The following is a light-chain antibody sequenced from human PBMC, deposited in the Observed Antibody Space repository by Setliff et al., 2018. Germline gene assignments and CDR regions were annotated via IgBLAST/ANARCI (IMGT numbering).Light chain of an antibody. Sequence: QSVLAQPPSVSGAPGQRVTISCTGSGSNIGAGSAVHWSQFLPGTAPKLLIYGNMNRPSGVPDRFSGSKSATSASLAISGLQAEDEADYYCQSYDISLSGYVFGTGTKVTVL. CDR2: GNM. CDR1: GSNIGAGSA. J-gene: IGLJ1*01. CDR3: QSYDISLSGYV. V-gene: IGLV1-40*01.